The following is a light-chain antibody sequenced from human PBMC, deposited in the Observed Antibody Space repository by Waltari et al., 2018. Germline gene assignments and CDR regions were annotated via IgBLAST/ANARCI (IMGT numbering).Light chain of an antibody. CDR2: DVS. V-gene: IGLV2-11*01. CDR1: SSDVGGYNY. J-gene: IGLJ1*01. CDR3: CSYAGSYV. Sequence: LTQPRSVSGSPGQSVTISCTGTSSDVGGYNYVSWYQQHPGKAPKLMIYDVSKRPSGVPDRFSGSKSGNTASLTISGLQAEDEADYYCCSYAGSYVFGTGTKVTVL.